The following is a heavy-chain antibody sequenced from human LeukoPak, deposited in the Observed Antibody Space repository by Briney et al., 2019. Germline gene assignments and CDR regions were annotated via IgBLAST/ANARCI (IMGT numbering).Heavy chain of an antibody. D-gene: IGHD5-18*01. CDR1: GGSITSRHW. CDR3: ARDRGDTATIDY. CDR2: IYHSGST. V-gene: IGHV4-4*02. J-gene: IGHJ4*02. Sequence: PSGTLSLTCAVSGGSITSRHWWSWVRQPPGKGLEWIGEIYHSGSTNYNPSLESRVTISLGKSKNQFSLKLSSVTAADTAVYYCARDRGDTATIDYWGQGTLVTVSS.